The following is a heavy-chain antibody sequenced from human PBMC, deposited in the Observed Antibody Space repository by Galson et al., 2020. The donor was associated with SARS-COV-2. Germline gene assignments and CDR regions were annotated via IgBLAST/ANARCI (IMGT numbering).Heavy chain of an antibody. CDR3: ARGLRSSTVTILPTY. J-gene: IGHJ4*02. CDR1: GYTFTGYY. Sequence: ASVKVSCKASGYTFTGYYMHWVRQAPGQGLEWMGWVNPNSGAAKYAQKFQGRVSLTSDTSIRTTYMELSRLTSNDTAMYYCARGLRSSTVTILPTYWGQGTLVSVSS. D-gene: IGHD4-17*01. CDR2: VNPNSGAA. V-gene: IGHV1-2*02.